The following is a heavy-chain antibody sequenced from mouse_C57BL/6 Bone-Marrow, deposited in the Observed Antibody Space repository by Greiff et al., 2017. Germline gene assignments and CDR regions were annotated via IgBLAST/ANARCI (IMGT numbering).Heavy chain of an antibody. CDR2: INPNNGGT. Sequence: EVQLQQSGPELVKPGASVKISCKASGYTFTDYYMNWVKQSHGKSLEWIGDINPNNGGTSYNQKFKGKATLTVDKSSSTAYMELRSLTSEDSAVYYCARENVLRRRRGFAYWGQGTLVTVSA. CDR3: ARENVLRRRRGFAY. D-gene: IGHD2-4*01. V-gene: IGHV1-26*01. CDR1: GYTFTDYY. J-gene: IGHJ3*01.